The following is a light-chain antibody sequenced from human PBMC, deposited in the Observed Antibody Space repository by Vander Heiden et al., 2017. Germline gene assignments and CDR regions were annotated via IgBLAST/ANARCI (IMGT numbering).Light chain of an antibody. Sequence: EIVLTQSPGTLSLSPGERATLSCRASQSVSSSYLAWYQQKPGQAPRLLIYGASSRATAIPDRYSGTGSGTDFTLTISRLMPEDFAVYYCQQYGTSRFTFGDGTKVDIK. V-gene: IGKV3-20*01. CDR3: QQYGTSRFT. J-gene: IGKJ3*01. CDR2: GAS. CDR1: QSVSSSY.